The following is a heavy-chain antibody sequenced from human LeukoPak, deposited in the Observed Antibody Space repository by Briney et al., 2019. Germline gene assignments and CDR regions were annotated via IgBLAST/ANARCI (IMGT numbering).Heavy chain of an antibody. V-gene: IGHV4-59*01. CDR2: IYSSGST. Sequence: PSETLSLTCTVSAVSISSYSWSWIRQPPGKGLEWIGYIYSSGSTNYNPSLGSRVTISVDTSKKQFSLKLSSVTAADTAVYYCARDVLHWGQGTLVTVSS. CDR1: AVSISSYS. J-gene: IGHJ4*02. CDR3: ARDVLH.